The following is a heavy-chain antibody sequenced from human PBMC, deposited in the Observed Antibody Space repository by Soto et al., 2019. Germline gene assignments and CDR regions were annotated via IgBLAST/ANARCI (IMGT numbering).Heavy chain of an antibody. CDR3: ARSSIAARPPYYYYGMDV. CDR1: GGTFSSYA. V-gene: IGHV1-69*12. CDR2: IIPIFGTA. Sequence: QVQLVQSGAEVKKPGSSVKVSCKASGGTFSSYAISWVRQAPGQGLEWMGGIIPIFGTANYAQKFQGRVTITEDEATSTAYMELSSLRSEDTAVYYCARSSIAARPPYYYYGMDVWGQGTTVTVSS. J-gene: IGHJ6*02. D-gene: IGHD6-6*01.